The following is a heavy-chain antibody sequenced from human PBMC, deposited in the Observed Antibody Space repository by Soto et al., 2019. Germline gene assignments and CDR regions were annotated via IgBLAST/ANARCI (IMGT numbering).Heavy chain of an antibody. CDR1: GYTFTSYD. CDR3: ARGRKVAARTILFY. D-gene: IGHD6-6*01. J-gene: IGHJ4*02. CDR2: MNPNSGNT. V-gene: IGHV1-8*01. Sequence: ASVKVSCKASGYTFTSYDINWVRQATGQGLEWMGWMNPNSGNTGYAQKFQGRVTMTRNTSISTAYMELSSLRSEDTAVYYCARGRKVAARTILFYWGQGTLVTVSS.